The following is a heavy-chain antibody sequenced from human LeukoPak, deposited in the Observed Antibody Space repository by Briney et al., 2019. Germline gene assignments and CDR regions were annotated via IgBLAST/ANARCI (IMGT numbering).Heavy chain of an antibody. V-gene: IGHV3-48*03. CDR3: AELGITMIGGV. CDR2: ISSSGSTI. D-gene: IGHD3-10*02. CDR1: GFTFSTYE. Sequence: GGSLRLSCAASGFTFSTYEMNWVRQAPGKGLEWVSYISSSGSTIYYADSVKGRFTISRDNAKNSLYLQMNSLRAEDTAVYYCAELGITMIGGVWGKGTTVAISS. J-gene: IGHJ6*04.